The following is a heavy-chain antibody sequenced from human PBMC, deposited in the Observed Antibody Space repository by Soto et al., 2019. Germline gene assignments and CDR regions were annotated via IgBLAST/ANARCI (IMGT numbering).Heavy chain of an antibody. J-gene: IGHJ3*02. V-gene: IGHV1-46*01. CDR1: GYTFTSYI. CDR3: GRVRTRADWRGNSPVDI. Sequence: QVLLAQSGAEVKKPGASVKVSCKTSGYTFTSYIIQWVRQAPGQGLEWVGMINPSGGSTNYAQKFQERVTVSRDTSTSTVYMDLSSLRSEDTAVYYCGRVRTRADWRGNSPVDICGQGKMVTVAS. D-gene: IGHD3-3*01. CDR2: INPSGGST.